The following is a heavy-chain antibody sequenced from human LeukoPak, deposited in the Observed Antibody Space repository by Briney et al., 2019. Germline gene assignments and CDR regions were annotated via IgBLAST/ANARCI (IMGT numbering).Heavy chain of an antibody. J-gene: IGHJ4*02. V-gene: IGHV3-23*01. CDR2: ISGSGGNT. CDR1: GFTFSSYA. CDR3: AKASAISSGAFDY. Sequence: GGSLRLSCAASGFTFSSYAMSRVRQAPGKGLEWVSGISGSGGNTYYADSVKGRFTISRDNSKNTLYLQMNSLRAEDTAVYYCAKASAISSGAFDYWGQGTLSPSPQ. D-gene: IGHD3-10*01.